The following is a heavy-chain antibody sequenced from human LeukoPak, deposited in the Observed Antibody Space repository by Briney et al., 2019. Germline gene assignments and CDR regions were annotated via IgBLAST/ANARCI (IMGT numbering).Heavy chain of an antibody. CDR1: GFTFTNYN. J-gene: IGHJ4*02. CDR3: ANAWSNFDF. V-gene: IGHV3-21*01. Sequence: GSLRLSCAASGFTFTNYNMNWVRQAPGKGLEWVSSISSGGDYIFYADSVKGRFTISRDNAKNSLYLQMNSLRAEDTAVYYCANAWSNFDFWGQGTLVTVSS. CDR2: ISSGGDYI.